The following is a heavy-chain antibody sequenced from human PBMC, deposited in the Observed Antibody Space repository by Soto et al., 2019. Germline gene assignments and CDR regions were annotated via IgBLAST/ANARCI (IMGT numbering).Heavy chain of an antibody. CDR2: IIPMFGTT. Sequence: ASVKVSCKASGGTFSSYAISWARQAPGQGLEWMGAIIPMFGTTNYAQKFQGRVTITADKSTSTAYMELSSLRSEDTAVYFCAREGYSGSWSPHWFAPWGQGTLVTVSS. J-gene: IGHJ5*02. D-gene: IGHD6-13*01. CDR3: AREGYSGSWSPHWFAP. V-gene: IGHV1-69*06. CDR1: GGTFSSYA.